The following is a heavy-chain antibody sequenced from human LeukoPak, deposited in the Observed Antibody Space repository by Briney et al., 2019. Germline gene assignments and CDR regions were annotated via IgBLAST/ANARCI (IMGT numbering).Heavy chain of an antibody. D-gene: IGHD3-9*01. V-gene: IGHV1-2*02. J-gene: IGHJ4*02. CDR3: ARELDYDILTGYNY. CDR2: INPNSGGT. CDR1: GYTFTGYY. Sequence: GASVKVSCKASGYTFTGYYMHWVRQAPGQGLEWMGWINPNSGGTNYAQKFQGRVTMTRDTSISTAYMELSRLRSDDTAVYYCARELDYDILTGYNYWGQGTLVTVSS.